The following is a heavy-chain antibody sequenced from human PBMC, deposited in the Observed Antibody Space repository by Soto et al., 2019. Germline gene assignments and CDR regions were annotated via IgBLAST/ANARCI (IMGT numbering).Heavy chain of an antibody. D-gene: IGHD2-2*01. CDR2: INAGNGNT. CDR1: GYTFTSYA. CDR3: ARGESFQLLAHY. Sequence: GASVKVSCKASGYTFTSYAIHWVRQAPGQRLEWMGWINAGNGNTKYSQKFQGRVTITRDTSASTAYMELSSLRSEDTAVYYCARGESFQLLAHYRGQGTLVTVSS. V-gene: IGHV1-3*01. J-gene: IGHJ4*02.